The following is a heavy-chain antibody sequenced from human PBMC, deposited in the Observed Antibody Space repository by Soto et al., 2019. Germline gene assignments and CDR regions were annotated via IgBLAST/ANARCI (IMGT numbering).Heavy chain of an antibody. Sequence: QVQLVQSGAEVKNPGAAVKVSCKASGYTFTNYGISWVRQAPGQGLEWMGWISTYNGDTNYVQSLQGRVTMTQDTPTTPAYMELRNLRSDDTAIYSWAREKSAFDIWGQGPMVSVSS. CDR2: ISTYNGDT. V-gene: IGHV1-18*04. CDR3: AREKSAFDI. CDR1: GYTFTNYG. J-gene: IGHJ3*02.